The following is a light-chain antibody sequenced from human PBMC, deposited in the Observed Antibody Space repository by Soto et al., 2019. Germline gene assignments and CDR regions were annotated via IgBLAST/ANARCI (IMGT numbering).Light chain of an antibody. V-gene: IGLV2-14*03. CDR1: SSDVGTYNY. CDR3: FSYTTSSTYV. Sequence: QSVLTQPASVSGSPGQSITISCTGTSSDVGTYNYVSWYQQLPGKAPKLMIYDVSNRPSGVSNRFSGSKSGNTASLTISGLQAEDETDYYCFSYTTSSTYVFGTGTKVTVL. CDR2: DVS. J-gene: IGLJ1*01.